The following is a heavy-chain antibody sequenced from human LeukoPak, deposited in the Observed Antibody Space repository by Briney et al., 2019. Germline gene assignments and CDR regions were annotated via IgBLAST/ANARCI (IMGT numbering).Heavy chain of an antibody. J-gene: IGHJ4*02. CDR1: GFTFSSYG. Sequence: GRSLRLSCPAPGFTFSSYGMNWFRQAPGKGLEGVAVIWYDGSNKYYADSVKGRFTISRDNSKNTLYLQMNSLRAEDTAVYYCGEGRKGAWFPNYWGQGTLVTVSS. D-gene: IGHD3-10*01. CDR2: IWYDGSNK. CDR3: GEGRKGAWFPNY. V-gene: IGHV3-33*01.